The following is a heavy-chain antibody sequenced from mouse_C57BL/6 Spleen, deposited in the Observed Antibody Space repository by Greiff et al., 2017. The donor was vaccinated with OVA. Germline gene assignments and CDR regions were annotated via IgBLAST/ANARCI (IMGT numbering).Heavy chain of an antibody. CDR3: ARSGGSSYDYFDY. D-gene: IGHD1-1*01. Sequence: VQLQQSGPELVKPGASVKISCKASGYAFSSSWMNWVKQRPGKGLEWIGRIYPGDGDTNYNGKFKGKDTLTADKSSSTAYMQLSSLTSEDSAVYFCARSGGSSYDYFDYWGQGTTLTVSS. V-gene: IGHV1-82*01. CDR2: IYPGDGDT. CDR1: GYAFSSSW. J-gene: IGHJ2*01.